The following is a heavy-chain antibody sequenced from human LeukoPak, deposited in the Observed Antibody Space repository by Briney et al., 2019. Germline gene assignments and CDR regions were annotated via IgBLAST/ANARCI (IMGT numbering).Heavy chain of an antibody. V-gene: IGHV1-18*01. CDR1: GYTFTSYG. Sequence: ASVKVSCKASGYTFTSYGISWVRQAPGQGLEWMGWISAYNGNTNYAQKLQGRVTMTTDTSTSTAYMELSRLRSDDTAVYYCARVDSIQLGFDYWGQGTLVTVSS. CDR2: ISAYNGNT. D-gene: IGHD5-18*01. J-gene: IGHJ4*02. CDR3: ARVDSIQLGFDY.